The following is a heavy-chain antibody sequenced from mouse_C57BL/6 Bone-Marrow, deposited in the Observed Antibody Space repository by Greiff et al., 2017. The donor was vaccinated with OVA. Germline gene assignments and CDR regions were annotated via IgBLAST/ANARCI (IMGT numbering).Heavy chain of an antibody. Sequence: VQGVESDAELVKPGASVKISCKVSGYTFTDHTIHWMKQRPEQGLEWIGYIYPRDGSTKYNEKFKGKATLTADKSSSTAYMQLNSLTSEDSAVDFCARSRCITTVVASRTYFDYWGQGTTLTVSS. CDR3: ARSRCITTVVASRTYFDY. CDR2: IYPRDGST. D-gene: IGHD1-1*01. J-gene: IGHJ2*01. CDR1: GYTFTDHT. V-gene: IGHV1-78*01.